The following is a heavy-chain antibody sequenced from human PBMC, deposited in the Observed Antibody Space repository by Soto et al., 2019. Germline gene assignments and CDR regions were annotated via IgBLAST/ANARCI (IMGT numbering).Heavy chain of an antibody. D-gene: IGHD3-22*01. CDR1: GGLFSSYP. J-gene: IGHJ4*02. Sequence: QEQLVQYGAEVKKPGSSVKVSCKASGGLFSSYPISWVRQVPGQGLEWMGGIIPVLQTAYYTQRFQGRVMMTEDESTNTAYMVLSSLGSEDTAIYYCARGGSGYTWFNEFWGQGTLVTVSS. V-gene: IGHV1-69*01. CDR3: ARGGSGYTWFNEF. CDR2: IIPVLQTA.